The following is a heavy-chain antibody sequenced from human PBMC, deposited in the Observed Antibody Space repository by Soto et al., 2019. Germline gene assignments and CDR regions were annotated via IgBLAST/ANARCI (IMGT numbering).Heavy chain of an antibody. CDR2: TYYTSTWYN. Sequence: SQTLSLTCAISGDSVSRNSVAWNWIRQSPSRGLEWLGRTYYTSTWYNDYAVSVKSRITIKPDTSKNQVSLQLNSVTPEDTAVYYCAREFRKAFDFWGQGTMVTV. J-gene: IGHJ3*01. CDR3: AREFRKAFDF. V-gene: IGHV6-1*01. CDR1: GDSVSRNSVA.